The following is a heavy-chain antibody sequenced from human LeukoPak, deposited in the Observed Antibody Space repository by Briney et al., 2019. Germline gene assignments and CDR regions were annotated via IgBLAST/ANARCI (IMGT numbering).Heavy chain of an antibody. V-gene: IGHV3-15*01. CDR3: ATNPLY. CDR2: IKTKNDGETT. J-gene: IGHJ4*02. Sequence: GGSLRLSCAASGFTFSDTWMSWGRQAPGKGLEWVGRIKTKNDGETTNYAAPVKGRFTISRDDSKNTLYLLMNSLRIEDTAVYYCATNPLYWGQGTLVTVSS. CDR1: GFTFSDTW.